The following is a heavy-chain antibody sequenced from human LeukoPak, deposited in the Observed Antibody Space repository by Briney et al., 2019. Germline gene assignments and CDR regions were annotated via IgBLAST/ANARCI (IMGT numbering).Heavy chain of an antibody. V-gene: IGHV3-7*01. CDR1: GFTFSNYW. CDR2: IKEDGSEK. Sequence: GGSLRLSCAASGFTFSNYWMTWARQAPGKGLEWVANIKEDGSEKYYVDSVKGRFTISRDNAKNSLSLQLNSLSAEDTAVYYCARSRSGYYEDYWGQGTLVTVSS. CDR3: ARSRSGYYEDY. J-gene: IGHJ4*02. D-gene: IGHD5-12*01.